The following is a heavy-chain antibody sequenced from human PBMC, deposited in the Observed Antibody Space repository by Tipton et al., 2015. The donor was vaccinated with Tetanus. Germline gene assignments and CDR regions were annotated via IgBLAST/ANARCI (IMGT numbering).Heavy chain of an antibody. CDR1: GYSFSNSNFW. J-gene: IGHJ5*01. D-gene: IGHD6-13*01. V-gene: IGHV5-51*01. Sequence: QLVQSGAEVKKPGESLKISCKASGYSFSNSNFWIGWVRQMPGKGLEWMGIIYPSDSDTRYSPSFQGQVTMSVDKSINTAYLQWSSLKASDTAVYYCARRGLGAAFDSWGQGTLLTVSA. CDR3: ARRGLGAAFDS. CDR2: IYPSDSDT.